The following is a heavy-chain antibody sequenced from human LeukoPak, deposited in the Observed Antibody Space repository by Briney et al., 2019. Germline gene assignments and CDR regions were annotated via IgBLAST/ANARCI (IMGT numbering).Heavy chain of an antibody. CDR3: ARGRVQLERRLHYYYMDV. D-gene: IGHD1-1*01. CDR1: GYSISSGYY. CDR2: FYDSGNT. V-gene: IGHV4-38-2*02. Sequence: SETLSHTCTVSGYSISSGYYWGWIRQPPGKGLEWIGRFYDSGNTYYNPSLKSRVTISVDTSKNQFSLKLSSVTAADTAVYYCARGRVQLERRLHYYYMDVWGKGTTVTVSS. J-gene: IGHJ6*03.